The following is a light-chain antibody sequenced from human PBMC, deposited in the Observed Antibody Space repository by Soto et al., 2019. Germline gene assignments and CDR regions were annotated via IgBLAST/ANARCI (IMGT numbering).Light chain of an antibody. J-gene: IGKJ1*01. V-gene: IGKV3-20*01. CDR2: DAS. CDR1: QSVSRSD. Sequence: EIVLTQSPGTLSLSPGERATLSCRASQSVSRSDLAWYQQKPGQAPRLLIYDASIRATGIPDRFSGSGSGTDFTLTISRLEPEDSAVYYCQQFGSSPRTFGQGTKVEIK. CDR3: QQFGSSPRT.